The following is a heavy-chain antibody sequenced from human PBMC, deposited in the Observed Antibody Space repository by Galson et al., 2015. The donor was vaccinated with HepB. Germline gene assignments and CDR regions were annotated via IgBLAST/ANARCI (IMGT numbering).Heavy chain of an antibody. D-gene: IGHD6-13*01. J-gene: IGHJ3*02. CDR2: IKSKTDGGTT. V-gene: IGHV3-15*01. Sequence: SLRLSCAASGFTFSNAWMSWVRQAPGKGLEWVGRIKSKTDGGTTDYAAPVKGRFTISRDDSKNTLYLQMNSLKTEDTAVYYCTTRGPAAAGINAFDIWGQGTMVTVSS. CDR3: TTRGPAAAGINAFDI. CDR1: GFTFSNAW.